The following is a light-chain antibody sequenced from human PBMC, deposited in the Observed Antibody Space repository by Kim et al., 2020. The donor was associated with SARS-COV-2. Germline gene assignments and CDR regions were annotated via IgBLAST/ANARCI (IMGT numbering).Light chain of an antibody. J-gene: IGLJ3*02. CDR1: NIGSKS. CDR2: YDS. Sequence: SYELTQPPSVSVAPGKTARITCGGNNIGSKSVHWYQQKPGQAPVLVIYYDSDRPSGIPARFSGSNSGNTATLPISRVEAGDEADYYCQVWDSSSDLWVFG. V-gene: IGLV3-21*04. CDR3: QVWDSSSDLWV.